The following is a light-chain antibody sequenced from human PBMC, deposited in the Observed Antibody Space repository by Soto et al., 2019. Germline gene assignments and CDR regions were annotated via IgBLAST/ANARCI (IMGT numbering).Light chain of an antibody. CDR2: WAS. Sequence: VMTQSPDSLAVSLGERATINSKSIESVLNSPNNKNYLAWYQQKPGKPHKLVIYWASTRESGVPDRFSGSGSGTDFTLTISSLQAEDVAVYYCQQYYTIALTFDGGTKVETK. CDR3: QQYYTIALT. CDR1: ESVLNSPNNKNY. J-gene: IGKJ4*01. V-gene: IGKV4-1*01.